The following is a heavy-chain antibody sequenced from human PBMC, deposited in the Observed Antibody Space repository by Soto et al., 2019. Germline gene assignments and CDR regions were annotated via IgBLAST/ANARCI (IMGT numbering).Heavy chain of an antibody. Sequence: PSETLSLSCTVSGGSIRSYYWSWLRQPPGKGPEWIGFIYYSGSTNYNPSLKSRVTISVDTSKNQFSLKLTSVTAADTAVYYCARRYGGNFDYWGQGTLVTVSS. V-gene: IGHV4-59*01. CDR1: GGSIRSYY. CDR2: IYYSGST. CDR3: ARRYGGNFDY. J-gene: IGHJ4*02. D-gene: IGHD1-26*01.